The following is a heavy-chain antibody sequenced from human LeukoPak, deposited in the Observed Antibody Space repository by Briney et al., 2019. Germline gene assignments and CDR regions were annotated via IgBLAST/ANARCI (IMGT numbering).Heavy chain of an antibody. D-gene: IGHD1-26*01. CDR3: ARAPGRWEPIDY. CDR2: IYSGGTT. CDR1: GFTVSSNY. J-gene: IGHJ4*02. Sequence: GGSLRLSCAASGFTVSSNYLSWVRQAPGKGLEWVSVIYSGGTTYYADSVKGRFTISRDNSKNTLYLQMSSLRAEDTAVYYCARAPGRWEPIDYWGQGTLVTVSS. V-gene: IGHV3-53*01.